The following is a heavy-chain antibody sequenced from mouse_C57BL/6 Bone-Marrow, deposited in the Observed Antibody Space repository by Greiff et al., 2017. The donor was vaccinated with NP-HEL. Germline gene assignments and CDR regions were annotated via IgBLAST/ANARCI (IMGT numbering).Heavy chain of an antibody. CDR3: TRGTYGSSYDY. CDR1: GYTFTDYE. D-gene: IGHD1-1*01. J-gene: IGHJ2*01. CDR2: IDPETGGT. V-gene: IGHV1-15*01. Sequence: VKLQESGAELVRPGASVTLSCKASGYTFTDYEMHWVKQTPVHGLEWIGAIDPETGGTAYNQKFKGKAILTADKSSSTAYMELRSLTSEDSAVDYCTRGTYGSSYDYWGQGTTLTVSS.